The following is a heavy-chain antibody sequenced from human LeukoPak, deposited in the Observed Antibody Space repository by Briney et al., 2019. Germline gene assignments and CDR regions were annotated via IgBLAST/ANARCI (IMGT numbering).Heavy chain of an antibody. D-gene: IGHD4-23*01. J-gene: IGHJ4*02. V-gene: IGHV5-51*01. CDR2: IYPSDSDT. CDR1: GYSFTTYW. CDR3: ARYGGSPARFSDY. Sequence: GESLKISCKGSGYSFTTYWIGWVRQMPGEGLEWMGTIYPSDSDTKYSPSFRGQVTISADKSISTAYLQWNSLKASDTAIYYCARYGGSPARFSDYWGQGTLVTVSS.